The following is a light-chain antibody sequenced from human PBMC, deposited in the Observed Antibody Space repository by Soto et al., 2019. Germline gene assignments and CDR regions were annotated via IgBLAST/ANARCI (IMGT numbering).Light chain of an antibody. J-gene: IGKJ1*01. Sequence: EIVLTQSPATLSLSPGERATLSCRASQSVSSYLAWYQQKPGQAPRLLIYDASNRATGIPARFSGSGSGTDFTLTISSLEPEDFAVYYCQQRSNWPGTFGQGTKVHIK. CDR3: QQRSNWPGT. CDR1: QSVSSY. CDR2: DAS. V-gene: IGKV3-11*01.